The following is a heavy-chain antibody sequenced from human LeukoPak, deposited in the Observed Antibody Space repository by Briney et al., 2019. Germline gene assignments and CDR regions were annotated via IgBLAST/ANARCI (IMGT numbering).Heavy chain of an antibody. CDR1: GFTFSSYA. CDR2: IRSTGDST. Sequence: GGSLRLSCAASGFTFSSYAITWVRQAPGKGLEWVSSIRSTGDSTFYADSVKGRFTISRDNSKNTLYLQMNSLRVEDTAVYYCARVGGYYYDSSVYYHFDYWGQGTLVTVSS. D-gene: IGHD3-22*01. J-gene: IGHJ4*02. V-gene: IGHV3-23*01. CDR3: ARVGGYYYDSSVYYHFDY.